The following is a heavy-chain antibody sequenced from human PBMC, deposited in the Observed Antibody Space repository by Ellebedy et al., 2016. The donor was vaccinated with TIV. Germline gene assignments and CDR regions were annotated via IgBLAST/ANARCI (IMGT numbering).Heavy chain of an antibody. CDR3: TFASYYSSDNWFNP. CDR2: IRSKAYGGTT. D-gene: IGHD4-11*01. V-gene: IGHV3-49*03. Sequence: GESLKISXTASGFTFGDYAMSWFRQAPGKGLEWVGFIRSKAYGGTTEYAASVKGRFTISRDDSKSIAYLQMNSLKTEDTAVYYCTFASYYSSDNWFNPWGQGTLVTVSS. CDR1: GFTFGDYA. J-gene: IGHJ5*02.